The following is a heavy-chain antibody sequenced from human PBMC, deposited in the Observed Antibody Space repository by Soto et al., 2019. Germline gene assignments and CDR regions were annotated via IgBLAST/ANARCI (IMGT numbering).Heavy chain of an antibody. CDR3: ARLDSSGPDY. D-gene: IGHD6-19*01. CDR1: GGSISSYY. CDR2: IYYSGST. J-gene: IGHJ4*02. V-gene: IGHV4-59*08. Sequence: SETLSLTCAVSGGSISSYYWSWIRQPPGKGLEWIGYIYYSGSTNYNPSLKSRVTISVDTSKNQFSLKLSSVTAADTAVYYCARLDSSGPDYWGQGTLVTSPQ.